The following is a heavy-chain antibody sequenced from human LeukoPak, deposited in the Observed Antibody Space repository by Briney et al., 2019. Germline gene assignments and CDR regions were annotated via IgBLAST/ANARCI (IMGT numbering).Heavy chain of an antibody. CDR1: GPTFSSYW. V-gene: IGHV3-23*01. J-gene: IGHJ4*02. CDR3: AKMQGYFDY. CDR2: ITGDGTTT. Sequence: GGSLRLSCEASGPTFSSYWMGWGRQAPGKGLPWVSAITGDGTTTYYADSVKGRFTISRDNSKNMLYLQMSSLRAEDTAVYYCAKMQGYFDYWGQGTLVPVSS.